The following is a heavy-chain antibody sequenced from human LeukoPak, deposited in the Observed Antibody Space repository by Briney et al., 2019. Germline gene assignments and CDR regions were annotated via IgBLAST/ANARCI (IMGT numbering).Heavy chain of an antibody. D-gene: IGHD1-26*01. CDR3: ARGVGATPYYYYYMDV. CDR2: INPSGGST. CDR1: GYTFTSYY. V-gene: IGHV1-46*01. Sequence: ASVKVSCKASGYTFTSYYRHWVRQAPGQGLEWMGIINPSGGSTSYAQKFQGRVTMTRDMSTSTVYMELSSLRSEDTAVYYCARGVGATPYYYYYMDVWGKGTTVTVSS. J-gene: IGHJ6*03.